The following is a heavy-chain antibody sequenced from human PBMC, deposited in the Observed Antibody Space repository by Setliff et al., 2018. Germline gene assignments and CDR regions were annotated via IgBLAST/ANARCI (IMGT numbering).Heavy chain of an antibody. Sequence: SETLSLTCAAYGGTFSDYHWTWIRQSPEKGLEWSGEINHRGSTYYNPSLKSRVTISVDTSKNQFSLQLSSVTAADTAVYYCARLLRGRGDGPWAFDIWGQGTMVTVSS. CDR1: GGTFSDYH. J-gene: IGHJ3*02. D-gene: IGHD2-21*02. CDR3: ARLLRGRGDGPWAFDI. V-gene: IGHV4-34*01. CDR2: INHRGST.